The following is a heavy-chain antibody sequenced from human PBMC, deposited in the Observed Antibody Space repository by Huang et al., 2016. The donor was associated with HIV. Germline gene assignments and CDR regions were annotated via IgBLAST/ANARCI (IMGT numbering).Heavy chain of an antibody. Sequence: QLQLQESGPGLVKPSETLSLTGTVSGSSISSSYYWGWIRQPPGKGLDWIGKIYYSGNISYNPSLKSRVTISVDTSKNHISLKVDSVTAADTAVYYCARPLTGTTALGYWGQGTLVTVSS. D-gene: IGHD1-20*01. CDR3: ARPLTGTTALGY. CDR1: GSSISSSYY. J-gene: IGHJ4*02. V-gene: IGHV4-39*01. CDR2: IYYSGNI.